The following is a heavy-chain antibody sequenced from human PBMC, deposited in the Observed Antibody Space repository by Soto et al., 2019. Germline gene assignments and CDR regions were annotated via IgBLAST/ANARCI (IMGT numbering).Heavy chain of an antibody. Sequence: SETLSLTCTVSGGSINTFYWSWVRQPAGKGLEWIGRIFSSGSTSFNPSLESRVAMSVDTSKNHFSLNLSSVTAADMAVYYCAREGSYSAYNFAHGIQLWSFDFWGQGALITVSS. D-gene: IGHD5-12*01. CDR1: GGSINTFY. J-gene: IGHJ4*02. CDR2: IFSSGST. V-gene: IGHV4-4*07. CDR3: AREGSYSAYNFAHGIQLWSFDF.